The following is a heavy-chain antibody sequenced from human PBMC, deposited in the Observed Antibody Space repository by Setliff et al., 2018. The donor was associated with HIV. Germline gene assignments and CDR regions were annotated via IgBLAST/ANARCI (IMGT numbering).Heavy chain of an antibody. CDR1: GFTFTNYA. J-gene: IGHJ4*02. D-gene: IGHD6-19*01. Sequence: GVLRLSCAASGFTFTNYAMSWVRQAPGKGLEWVSAISNGGGATYYTGPVKGRFTISRDNSKNTLYLQMNSLRAEDTAVYYCAKFSSGWVNGFDYWGQGTLVTVSS. CDR2: ISNGGGAT. CDR3: AKFSSGWVNGFDY. V-gene: IGHV3-23*01.